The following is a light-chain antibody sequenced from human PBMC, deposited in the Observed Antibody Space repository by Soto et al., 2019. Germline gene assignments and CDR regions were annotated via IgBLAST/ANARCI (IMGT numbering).Light chain of an antibody. J-gene: IGKJ2*01. CDR1: QNFGNTF. Sequence: ETVLTQSPGTLSLSPGERATLPCRASQNFGNTFLAWYQQKPGQAPRLLIYGASDRATGIPDRFSGSGSGTDFTLTISRLEPEDFAVYYCQQYGSSPYTFGQGTKLEIK. V-gene: IGKV3-20*01. CDR2: GAS. CDR3: QQYGSSPYT.